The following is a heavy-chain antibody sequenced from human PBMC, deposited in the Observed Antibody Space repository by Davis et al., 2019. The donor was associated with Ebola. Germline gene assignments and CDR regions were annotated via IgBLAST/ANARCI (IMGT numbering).Heavy chain of an antibody. D-gene: IGHD2-15*01. CDR2: INSDGSST. J-gene: IGHJ4*02. V-gene: IGHV3-74*01. CDR1: GFTFSSYA. Sequence: HTGGSLRLSCAASGFTFSSYAMHWVRQAPGKGLVWVSRINSDGSSTSYADSVKGRFTISRDNAKNTLYLQMNSLRAEDTDVYYCAREGYCSGGSCYYFDYWGQGTLVTVSS. CDR3: AREGYCSGGSCYYFDY.